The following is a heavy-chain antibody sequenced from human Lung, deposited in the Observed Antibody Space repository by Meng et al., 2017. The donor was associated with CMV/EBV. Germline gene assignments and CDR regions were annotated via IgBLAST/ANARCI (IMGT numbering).Heavy chain of an antibody. J-gene: IGHJ6*02. CDR1: GYTFTSYD. D-gene: IGHD6-19*01. Sequence: ASVXVSXKASGYTFTSYDINWVRQATGQGLEWMGWMNSNSGNTGYAQKFQGRVTITRNTSISTAYMELSSLRSEDTAVYYCARGLVSSGWWKYYYYGMDVWXQGTXVTVSS. V-gene: IGHV1-8*03. CDR2: MNSNSGNT. CDR3: ARGLVSSGWWKYYYYGMDV.